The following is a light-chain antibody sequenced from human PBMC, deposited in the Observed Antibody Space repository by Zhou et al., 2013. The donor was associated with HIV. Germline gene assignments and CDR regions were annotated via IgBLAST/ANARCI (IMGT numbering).Light chain of an antibody. CDR3: QLYGTSPR. J-gene: IGKJ4*01. V-gene: IGKV3-20*01. Sequence: EIVLTQSPGTLSLSPGERATLSCRASQSVSSSYLAWYQQKPGQAPRLLIYGASRRATGIPDRFSGSGSGTDFTLTISRLQPEDFAVFYXQLYGTSPRFGGRDQGRRSN. CDR2: GAS. CDR1: QSVSSSY.